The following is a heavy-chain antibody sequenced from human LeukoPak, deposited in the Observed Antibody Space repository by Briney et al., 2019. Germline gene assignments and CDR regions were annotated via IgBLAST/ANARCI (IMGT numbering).Heavy chain of an antibody. D-gene: IGHD4-17*01. CDR2: IYWDNTK. V-gene: IGHV2-5*02. CDR1: ECSLTTSGEG. Sequence: SSPRLLNPTPALTLTCTVFECSLTTSGEGVGWVRYPTGKALELFAIIYWDNTKLYRPSLRSRLTIAKDTSKNPVVLTMTNMDPVDTATYYCARYGDYRFLYYFDHWGQGTLVTVSS. CDR3: ARYGDYRFLYYFDH. J-gene: IGHJ4*02.